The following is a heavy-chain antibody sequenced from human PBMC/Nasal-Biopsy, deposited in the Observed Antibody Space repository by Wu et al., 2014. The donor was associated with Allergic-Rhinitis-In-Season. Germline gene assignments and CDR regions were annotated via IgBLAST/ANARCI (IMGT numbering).Heavy chain of an antibody. J-gene: IGHJ4*02. CDR2: IYWDDDK. D-gene: IGHD6-6*01. CDR1: GFSLTTSQVG. CDR3: AHKSRQLALDY. Sequence: LVKPTQTLTLTCTFSGFSLTTSQVGVDWIRQPQNAVGSGLHLIYWDDDKRYSPSLKSRLTITKDTSKSQVVLTMTNMDPVDTATYYCAHKSRQLALDYWGQGTLVTVSS. V-gene: IGHV2-5*02.